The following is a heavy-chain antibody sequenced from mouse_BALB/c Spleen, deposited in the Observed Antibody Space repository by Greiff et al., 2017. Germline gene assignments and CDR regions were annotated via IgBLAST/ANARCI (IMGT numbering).Heavy chain of an antibody. CDR3: VRDLDYYGSRGWFAY. CDR1: GFSLTSYD. CDR2: IWTGGGT. D-gene: IGHD1-1*01. V-gene: IGHV2-9-2*01. J-gene: IGHJ3*01. Sequence: QVQLKESGPGLVAPSQSLSITCTVSGFSLTSYDISWIRQPPGKGLEWLGVIWTGGGTNYNSAFISRLSISKDNSKSQVFLKMNSLQTDDTAIYYCVRDLDYYGSRGWFAYWGQGTLVTVSA.